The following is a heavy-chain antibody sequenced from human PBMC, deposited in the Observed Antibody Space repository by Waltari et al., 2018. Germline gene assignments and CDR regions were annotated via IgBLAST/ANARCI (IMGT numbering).Heavy chain of an antibody. J-gene: IGHJ4*02. V-gene: IGHV3-23*01. CDR3: AKLPTATSFLDY. D-gene: IGHD1-1*01. Sequence: VQLLESGGGLVQPGGSLRLSCAASGFTFSNYPVSWVRQAPGKGLEWVSAIGGSGGTTYFADSVKGRFTISRDNSKDTLYLQMNSLRAEDTAVYYCAKLPTATSFLDYWGQGTLVTVSS. CDR2: IGGSGGTT. CDR1: GFTFSNYP.